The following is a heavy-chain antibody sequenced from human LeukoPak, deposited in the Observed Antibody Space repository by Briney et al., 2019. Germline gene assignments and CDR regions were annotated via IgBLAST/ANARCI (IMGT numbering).Heavy chain of an antibody. CDR1: GFTFSDCA. CDR2: ISGSGGST. D-gene: IGHD3-22*01. Sequence: PGGSLRLSCAASGFTFSDCAMSWVRQAPGKGLEWVSAISGSGGSTYYADSVKGRFTISRDNSKNTLYLQMNSLRAEDTAVYYCAKDPHSGYPNWFDPRGQGTLVTVSS. J-gene: IGHJ5*02. V-gene: IGHV3-23*01. CDR3: AKDPHSGYPNWFDP.